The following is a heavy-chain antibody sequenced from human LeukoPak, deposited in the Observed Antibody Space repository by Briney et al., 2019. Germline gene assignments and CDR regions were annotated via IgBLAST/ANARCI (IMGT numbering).Heavy chain of an antibody. V-gene: IGHV3-73*01. Sequence: PGGSLRLSCAASGFTFSGSGMHWVRQPSGKGLEWVGRIRSKANSYATAYAASVKGRFTISRDDSKNTAYLQMNSLRAEDTAVYYCARFETAVVTPILGTFDIWGQGTMVTVSS. CDR1: GFTFSGSG. J-gene: IGHJ3*02. CDR2: IRSKANSYAT. CDR3: ARFETAVVTPILGTFDI. D-gene: IGHD2-21*02.